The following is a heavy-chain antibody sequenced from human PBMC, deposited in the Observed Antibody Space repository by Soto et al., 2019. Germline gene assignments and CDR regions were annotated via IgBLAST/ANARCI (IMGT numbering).Heavy chain of an antibody. CDR3: ARVVPAAMGREFDY. V-gene: IGHV4-34*01. CDR1: GGSFSGYY. J-gene: IGHJ4*02. D-gene: IGHD2-2*01. Sequence: SETLSLTCAVYGGSFSGYYWSWIRQPPGKGLEWIGEINHSGSTNYNPSLKSRVTISVDTSKNQFSLKLSSVTAADTAVYYCARVVPAAMGREFDYWGQRTLVTVSS. CDR2: INHSGST.